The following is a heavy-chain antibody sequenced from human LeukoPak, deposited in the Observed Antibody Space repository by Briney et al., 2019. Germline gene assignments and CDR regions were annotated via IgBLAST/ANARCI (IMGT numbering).Heavy chain of an antibody. CDR1: GYTFTSYD. CDR3: ARDYCSSTSCFYYYYGMDV. CDR2: MNPNSGNT. V-gene: IGHV1-8*01. J-gene: IGHJ6*02. Sequence: EASVTVSCKASGYTFTSYDINWVRQATGQGLEGMGWMNPNSGNTDYAQKFQGRVTMTRNTSISTAYMELSSLRSEDTAVYYCARDYCSSTSCFYYYYGMDVWGQGTTVTVSS. D-gene: IGHD2-2*01.